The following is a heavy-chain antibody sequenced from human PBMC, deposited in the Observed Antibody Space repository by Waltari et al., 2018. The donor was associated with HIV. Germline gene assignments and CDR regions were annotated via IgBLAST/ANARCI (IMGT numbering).Heavy chain of an antibody. CDR1: GGTFSSYA. CDR3: ARSTDILTGSTRVDDAFDI. V-gene: IGHV1-69*01. J-gene: IGHJ3*02. CDR2: TIPIFGTA. D-gene: IGHD3-9*01. Sequence: QVQLVQSGAEVKKPGSSVKVSCKASGGTFSSYAISWVRQAPGQGLEWMGGTIPIFGTANYAQKFQGRVTITADESTSTAYMELSSLRSEDTAVYYFARSTDILTGSTRVDDAFDIWGQGTMVTVSS.